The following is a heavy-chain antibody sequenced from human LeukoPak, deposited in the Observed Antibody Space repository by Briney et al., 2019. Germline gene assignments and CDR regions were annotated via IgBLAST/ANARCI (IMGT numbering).Heavy chain of an antibody. CDR3: AADSTGVVPALPYYYYYMDV. V-gene: IGHV1-58*02. CDR1: GFTFTSSA. Sequence: SVKVSCKASGFTFTSSAMQWVRQARGQRLEWIGWIVVGSGNTNYAQKFQERVTITRDMSTSTAYMELSSLRSEDKAVYYCAADSTGVVPALPYYYYYMDVWGKGTTVTVSS. D-gene: IGHD2-2*01. CDR2: IVVGSGNT. J-gene: IGHJ6*03.